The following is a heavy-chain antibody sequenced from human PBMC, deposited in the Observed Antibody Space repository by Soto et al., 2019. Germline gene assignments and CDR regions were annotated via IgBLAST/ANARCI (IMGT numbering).Heavy chain of an antibody. V-gene: IGHV1-3*01. D-gene: IGHD2-21*01. J-gene: IGHJ2*01. CDR1: GYTFSNYA. CDR2: INAGGGNR. CDR3: AKNREMVVATSPRSYFDF. Sequence: QVQLVQSGAEARKSGASVKISCKASGYTFSNYAIHWVRQAPGQRLEWMGWINAGGGNRKYAEKFQDRISITTDTFARIVYMELSSLTSKDSAVYYCAKNREMVVATSPRSYFDFWGRGTLVTVSS.